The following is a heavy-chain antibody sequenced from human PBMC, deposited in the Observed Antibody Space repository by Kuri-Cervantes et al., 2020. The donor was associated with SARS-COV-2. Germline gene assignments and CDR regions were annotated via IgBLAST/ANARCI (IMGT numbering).Heavy chain of an antibody. CDR3: ASLLYY. J-gene: IGHJ4*02. CDR1: ESTFSSYA. CDR2: ISGSGGST. V-gene: IGHV3-23*01. D-gene: IGHD2-8*01. Sequence: GESLKISCAASESTFSSYAMSWVRQAPGKGLEWVSAISGSGGSTYYADSVKGRFTISRDNSKTTLYLQMNSLRAEDTAVYYCASLLYYWGQGTLVTVSS.